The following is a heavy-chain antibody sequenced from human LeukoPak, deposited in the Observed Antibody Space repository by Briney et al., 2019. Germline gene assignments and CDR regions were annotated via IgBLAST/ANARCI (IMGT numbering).Heavy chain of an antibody. CDR3: ASGERGYSYGPLDY. CDR1: VGSIRSYY. CDR2: IFYAGST. V-gene: IGHV4-59*08. Sequence: SETLSLTCTVSVGSIRSYYWSWIRQPPGKGLEWIGYIFYAGSTTYNPSLKSRVTISIDTSKNQFSLKLNSVTAADTAVYYCASGERGYSYGPLDYWGQGILVTVSS. D-gene: IGHD5-18*01. J-gene: IGHJ4*02.